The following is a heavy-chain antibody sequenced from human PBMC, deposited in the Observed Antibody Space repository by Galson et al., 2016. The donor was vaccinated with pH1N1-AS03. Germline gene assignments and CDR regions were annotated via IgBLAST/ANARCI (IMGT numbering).Heavy chain of an antibody. V-gene: IGHV3-53*01. CDR1: GFTVSSKY. CDR2: IYSGGDT. CDR3: AKGMTKVTSIYGMDV. Sequence: LRLSCAASGFTVSSKYMNWVRQAPGKALEWISVIYSGGDTFYADSVKGRFTISRDNFKNTLDLQMNSLRADDTAIYYCAKGMTKVTSIYGMDVWGQGTTVSVSS. D-gene: IGHD4-17*01. J-gene: IGHJ6*02.